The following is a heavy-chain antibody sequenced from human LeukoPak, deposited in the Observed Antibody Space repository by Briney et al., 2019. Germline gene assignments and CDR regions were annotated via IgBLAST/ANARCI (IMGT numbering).Heavy chain of an antibody. Sequence: GGSLRLSCAASRFTFSSYAMHWVRQAPGKGLEYVSAISSNGGSTYYANSVKGRFTISRDNSKNTLYLQVNSLKTEDTAVYHCTTVTALLQWGLDVWGQGTTVTVSS. V-gene: IGHV3-64*01. CDR1: RFTFSSYA. CDR3: TTVTALLQWGLDV. CDR2: ISSNGGST. J-gene: IGHJ6*02. D-gene: IGHD6-19*01.